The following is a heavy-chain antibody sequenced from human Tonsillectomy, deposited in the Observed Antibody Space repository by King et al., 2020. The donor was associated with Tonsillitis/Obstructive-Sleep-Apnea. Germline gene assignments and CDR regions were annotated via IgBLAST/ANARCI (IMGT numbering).Heavy chain of an antibody. J-gene: IGHJ4*02. D-gene: IGHD5-24*01. CDR1: GFTVSSNY. Sequence: QLVESGGGLIQPGGSLRLSCAASGFTVSSNYMSWVRQAPGKGLEWVSVIYSGGSTFYADSVKGRFTISRDSSKNMLYLQMNSLRAEDTAIYYCARDRREMATNYYFDYWGQGTLVTVSS. CDR2: IYSGGST. CDR3: ARDRREMATNYYFDY. V-gene: IGHV3-53*01.